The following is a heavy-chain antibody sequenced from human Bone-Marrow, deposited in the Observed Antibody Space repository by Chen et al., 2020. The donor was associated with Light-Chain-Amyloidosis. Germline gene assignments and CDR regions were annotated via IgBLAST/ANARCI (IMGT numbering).Heavy chain of an antibody. Sequence: EVQLLESGGGLVQPGGSLRLSCAASGFTFSSSAMSWVRQAPGKGLEWVSAISGSGGSTYYADSVKGRFTISRDNSKNTLYLQMNSLRAEDTAVYYCAKFKVDFWSGFPPHFDYWGQGTLVTVSS. J-gene: IGHJ4*02. V-gene: IGHV3-23*01. D-gene: IGHD3-3*01. CDR1: GFTFSSSA. CDR3: AKFKVDFWSGFPPHFDY. CDR2: ISGSGGST.